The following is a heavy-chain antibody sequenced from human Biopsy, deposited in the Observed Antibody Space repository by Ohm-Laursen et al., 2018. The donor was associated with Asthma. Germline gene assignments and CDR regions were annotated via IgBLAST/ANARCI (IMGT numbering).Heavy chain of an antibody. CDR2: IKHDGTEK. D-gene: IGHD4-23*01. V-gene: IGHV3-7*03. CDR3: ARAYGGSFFSGSFDI. CDR1: GFTFGDYW. J-gene: IGHJ3*02. Sequence: GSLRLSCAAPGFTFGDYWMSWVRQVPGKGLEWVANIKHDGTEKNHVDSLKGRFTISRDNAKNSLYLQMNSLRAEDTAVYYCARAYGGSFFSGSFDIWGQGTMVTVSS.